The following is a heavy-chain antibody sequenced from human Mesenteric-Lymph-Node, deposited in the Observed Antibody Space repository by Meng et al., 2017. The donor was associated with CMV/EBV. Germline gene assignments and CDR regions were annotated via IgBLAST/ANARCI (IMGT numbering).Heavy chain of an antibody. CDR2: INHSGST. J-gene: IGHJ4*02. D-gene: IGHD3-9*01. CDR1: GGSFSGYY. CDR3: ARGSSYDILTGYFDY. Sequence: QVQLHQGGPGLLNPSESLSVTCAVYGGSFSGYYWNWIRQSPEKGLEWIGEINHSGSTTYNPSFTSRIIISVDTSTNQISLNMSSVTAADTAVYYCARGSSYDILTGYFDYWGQGALVTVSS. V-gene: IGHV4-34*01.